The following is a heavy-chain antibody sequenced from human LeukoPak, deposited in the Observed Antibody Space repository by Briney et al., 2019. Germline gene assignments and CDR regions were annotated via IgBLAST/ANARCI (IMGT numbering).Heavy chain of an antibody. CDR1: GFTFSSYA. D-gene: IGHD3-3*01. CDR2: ISYDGSNK. CDR3: ARDARRYDFWSGYYHDY. V-gene: IGHV3-30*16. Sequence: PTGRSLRLSCAASGFTFSSYAMHWVRPAPGKGLEWVAVISYDGSNKYYADSVKGRFTISSHNSKNTLYLQMNSLRAEETAVYYCARDARRYDFWSGYYHDYWGQGTLVTVSS. J-gene: IGHJ4*02.